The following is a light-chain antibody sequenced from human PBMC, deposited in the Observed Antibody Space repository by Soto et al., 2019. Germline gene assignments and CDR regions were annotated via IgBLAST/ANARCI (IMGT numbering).Light chain of an antibody. Sequence: QSALTQPRSVSGSPGQSVTISCTGTSSDVGGYNYVSWYQQHPGKAPKLMIYDVTKRPSGVPDRFSGSKSGNTASLTISGLQAEDEADYFCCSYAGSSTVVVFGGGTQLTVL. CDR2: DVT. CDR1: SSDVGGYNY. J-gene: IGLJ2*01. V-gene: IGLV2-11*01. CDR3: CSYAGSSTVVV.